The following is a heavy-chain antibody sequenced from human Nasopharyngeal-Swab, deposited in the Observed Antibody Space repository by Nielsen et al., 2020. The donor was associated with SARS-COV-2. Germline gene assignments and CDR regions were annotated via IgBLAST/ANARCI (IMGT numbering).Heavy chain of an antibody. CDR2: INSDGSST. J-gene: IGHJ4*02. D-gene: IGHD3-3*01. V-gene: IGHV3-74*01. Sequence: LSLTCAASAFTFISSWMHWVRQAPGKGLVWVSRINSDGSSTSYADSVKGRFTISRDNAKNTLYLQMNSLRAEDTAVYYCAKILAVGWFLGGYFDYWGQGTLVTVSS. CDR1: AFTFISSW. CDR3: AKILAVGWFLGGYFDY.